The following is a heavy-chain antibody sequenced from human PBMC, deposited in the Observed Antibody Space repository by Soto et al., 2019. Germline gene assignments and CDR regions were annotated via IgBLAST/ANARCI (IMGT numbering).Heavy chain of an antibody. J-gene: IGHJ5*02. CDR3: ARLSGTALGWFDT. CDR1: GGTFSSHG. D-gene: IGHD1-26*01. CDR2: IIPMFGTT. V-gene: IGHV1-69*06. Sequence: QVQLVQSGAEVKKPGSSVNVSCKASGGTFSSHGISWVRQAPGQGLEWMGGIIPMFGTTKYAQKFQGRVMITADKFTSTAYMELSSLRSEDTAVYYWARLSGTALGWFDTWGQGTLVTVSS.